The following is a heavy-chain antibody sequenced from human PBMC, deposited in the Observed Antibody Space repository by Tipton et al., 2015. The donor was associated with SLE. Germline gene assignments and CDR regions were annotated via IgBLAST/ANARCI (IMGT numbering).Heavy chain of an antibody. CDR2: ISAYNGNT. V-gene: IGHV1-18*01. Sequence: QSGPEVKKPGASVKVSCKASGYTFTSYGISWVRQAPGQGLEWMGWISAYNGNTNYAQKLQGRVTMTTDTSTSTAYMELRSLRSDDTAVYYCARDRHSVYYDSSGSLDYWGQGTLVTVSS. D-gene: IGHD3-22*01. CDR3: ARDRHSVYYDSSGSLDY. CDR1: GYTFTSYG. J-gene: IGHJ4*02.